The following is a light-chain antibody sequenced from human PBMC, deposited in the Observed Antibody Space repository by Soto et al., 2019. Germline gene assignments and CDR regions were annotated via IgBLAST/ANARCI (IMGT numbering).Light chain of an antibody. Sequence: EIVLTQSPGTLSLSPGERATLSCRASQSISGTYLAWYQQKPGQAPRILIYGASNRATGIPDRFSGSGSGTDFTLTISRLEPEDFAVYYCQHYGISPPWTFGQGTKVEI. CDR2: GAS. V-gene: IGKV3-20*01. CDR3: QHYGISPPWT. J-gene: IGKJ1*01. CDR1: QSISGTY.